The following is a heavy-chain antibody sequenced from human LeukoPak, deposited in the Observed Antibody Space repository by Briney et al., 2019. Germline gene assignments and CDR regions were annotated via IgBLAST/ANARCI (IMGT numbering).Heavy chain of an antibody. D-gene: IGHD3-10*01. J-gene: IGHJ4*02. Sequence: QSGGSLRLSCAASGFTFSSYAMSWVRQAPGKGLEWVSAISGSGGSTYYADSVKGRFTISRDNSKNTLYLQMNSLRAEDTAVYYCARGGWRFGELLYYWGQGTLVTVSS. CDR1: GFTFSSYA. V-gene: IGHV3-23*01. CDR3: ARGGWRFGELLYY. CDR2: ISGSGGST.